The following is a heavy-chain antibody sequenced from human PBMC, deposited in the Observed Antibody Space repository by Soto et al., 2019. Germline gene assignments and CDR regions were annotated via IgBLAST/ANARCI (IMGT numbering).Heavy chain of an antibody. CDR3: ARDPLVDCSSTSCLGPFYYFDY. D-gene: IGHD2-2*01. CDR1: GDSVSSNSAA. CDR2: TYYRSKWYN. V-gene: IGHV6-1*01. Sequence: KQSQTLSLTCAISGDSVSSNSAAWNWIRQSPSRGLEWLGRTYYRSKWYNDYAVSVKSRITINPDTSKNQFSLQLNSVTPEDTAVYYCARDPLVDCSSTSCLGPFYYFDYWGQGTLVTVSS. J-gene: IGHJ4*02.